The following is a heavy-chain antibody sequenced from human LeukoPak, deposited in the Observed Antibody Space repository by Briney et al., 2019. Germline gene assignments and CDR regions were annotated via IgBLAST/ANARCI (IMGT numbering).Heavy chain of an antibody. CDR2: ISGSASST. CDR1: GGSFSGYD. Sequence: PSETLSLTCAVYGGSFSGYDWSWVRRAPGKGLEWVSAISGSASSTYHADSVKGRFTISRDNSKNTLYLQMNSLRVDDTAVYYCAMKAVPRPRLHDAFDFWGQGTVVSVSS. J-gene: IGHJ3*01. V-gene: IGHV3-23*01. D-gene: IGHD5-24*01. CDR3: AMKAVPRPRLHDAFDF.